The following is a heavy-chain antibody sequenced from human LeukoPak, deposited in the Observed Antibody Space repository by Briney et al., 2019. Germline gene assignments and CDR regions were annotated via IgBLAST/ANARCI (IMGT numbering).Heavy chain of an antibody. CDR1: GGSVSSDSYH. V-gene: IGHV4-61*01. CDR3: AREKRVTTYYYGMDV. J-gene: IGHJ6*02. CDR2: IYNSGST. D-gene: IGHD4-11*01. Sequence: PSETLSLTCTVSGGSVSSDSYHWNWIRQPPGKGLEWIGYIYNSGSTNYNPSLKSRVTISVDTSKNQFSLKLSSVTAADTAVYYYAREKRVTTYYYGMDVWGQGTTVTVSS.